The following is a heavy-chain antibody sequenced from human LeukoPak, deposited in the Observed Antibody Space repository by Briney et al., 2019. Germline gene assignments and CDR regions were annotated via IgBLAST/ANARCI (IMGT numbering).Heavy chain of an antibody. Sequence: SETLSLTCTVSGGSISRYYWSWIRQPPGKGLEWIGYIYYSGSTNYNPSLKSRDTISVDTSKKQFSLTLSSVTAADTPVYYRARERVEMPLRAATDWYFALWGRGTLVTVSS. CDR3: ARERVEMPLRAATDWYFAL. CDR1: GGSISRYY. V-gene: IGHV4-59*01. D-gene: IGHD5-24*01. CDR2: IYYSGST. J-gene: IGHJ2*01.